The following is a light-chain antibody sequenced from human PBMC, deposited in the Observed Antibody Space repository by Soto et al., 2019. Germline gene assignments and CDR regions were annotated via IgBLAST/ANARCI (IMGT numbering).Light chain of an antibody. CDR3: AVWDDSLNAPV. Sequence: QSVLTQSPSASGTPGQRVTISCSGSSSNIGSNTVNWYQQLPGMAPKLLIYLNKQRPSGVPDRFSGSKSGTSASLAISGLQSEDESDYYCAVWDDSLNAPVFGGGTKVTVL. V-gene: IGLV1-44*01. CDR2: LNK. CDR1: SSNIGSNT. J-gene: IGLJ3*02.